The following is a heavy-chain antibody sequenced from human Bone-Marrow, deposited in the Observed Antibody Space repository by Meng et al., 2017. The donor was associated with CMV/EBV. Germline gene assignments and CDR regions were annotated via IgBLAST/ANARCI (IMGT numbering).Heavy chain of an antibody. CDR3: ARDSGSPEHYYYGMDV. D-gene: IGHD1-26*01. CDR1: GFTFSSYE. Sequence: GESLKISCAASGFTFSSYEMNWVRQAPGKGLEWVSYISSSGSTIYYADSVKGRFTISRNNAKNPLYLQMNSLRAEDTAVYYCARDSGSPEHYYYGMDVWGQGTTVTVS. J-gene: IGHJ6*02. V-gene: IGHV3-48*03. CDR2: ISSSGSTI.